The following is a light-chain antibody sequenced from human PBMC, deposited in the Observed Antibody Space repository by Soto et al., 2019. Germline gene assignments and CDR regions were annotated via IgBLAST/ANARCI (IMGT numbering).Light chain of an antibody. V-gene: IGKV3-11*01. CDR3: QQHSHWPPWT. CDR1: QNVRTF. J-gene: IGKJ1*01. CDR2: GAS. Sequence: EVVLTQSPATLSLSPGERATLSCRASQNVRTFLDWYQQKPGQAPRLLIYGASNRATGIPARFSGSGSGTDFPLTLRRLEPEDFAVYYCQQHSHWPPWTFGQGTRVEIQ.